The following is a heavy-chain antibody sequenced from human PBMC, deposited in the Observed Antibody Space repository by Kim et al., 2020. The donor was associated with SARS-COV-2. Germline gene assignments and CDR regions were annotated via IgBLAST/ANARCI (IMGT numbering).Heavy chain of an antibody. Sequence: ETMSLTCAVYGGSFSGYYWSWIRQPPGKGLEWIGEINHSGSTNYNPSLKSRVTISVDTSKNQFSLKLSSVTAADTAVYYCAMRYYYGSGSQWGQGTLVT. J-gene: IGHJ4*02. CDR1: GGSFSGYY. CDR3: AMRYYYGSGSQ. D-gene: IGHD3-10*01. V-gene: IGHV4-34*01. CDR2: INHSGST.